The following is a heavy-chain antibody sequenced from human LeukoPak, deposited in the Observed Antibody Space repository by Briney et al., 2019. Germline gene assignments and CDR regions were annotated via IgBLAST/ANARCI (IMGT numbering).Heavy chain of an antibody. J-gene: IGHJ3*02. CDR1: GFTFSSYS. Sequence: PGGSLRLSCAASGFTFSSYSMNWVRQAPGKGLEWVSSISSSSNYIYYADSVKGRFTISRDNAKNSLYLQMNSLRAEDTAVYYCARELIGYSSGWYGGAFDIWGQGTMVTVSS. D-gene: IGHD6-19*01. CDR2: ISSSSNYI. V-gene: IGHV3-21*01. CDR3: ARELIGYSSGWYGGAFDI.